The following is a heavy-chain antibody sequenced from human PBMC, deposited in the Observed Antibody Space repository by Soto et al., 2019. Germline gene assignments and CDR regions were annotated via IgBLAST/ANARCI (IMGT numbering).Heavy chain of an antibody. Sequence: ASVKVCCKASGGTFNSYAISWVRQAPGQGLEWMGGIIPIFGTANYAQKFQGRVTITADESTSTAYMELSSLRSEDTAVYYCARDRGYSYGLTYWGQGTLVTVSS. V-gene: IGHV1-69*13. J-gene: IGHJ4*02. CDR2: IIPIFGTA. D-gene: IGHD5-18*01. CDR3: ARDRGYSYGLTY. CDR1: GGTFNSYA.